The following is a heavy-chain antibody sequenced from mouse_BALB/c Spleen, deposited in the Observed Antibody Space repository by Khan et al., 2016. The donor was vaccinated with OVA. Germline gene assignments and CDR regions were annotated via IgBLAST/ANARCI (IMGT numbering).Heavy chain of an antibody. V-gene: IGHV2-4-1*01. CDR1: GFSLTTYG. D-gene: IGHD2-12*01. CDR3: SRNSYSSDFAY. J-gene: IGHJ3*01. CDR2: IGRGGST. Sequence: QVQLKQSGPGPVQPSQSLSITCTVTGFSLTTYGVHWVRQSPGKGLEWLGVIGRGGSTDYNAAFISRLSISKDNYKSQDFFKMNSLQADDTAIYXCSRNSYSSDFAYWGPWTLFTVSS.